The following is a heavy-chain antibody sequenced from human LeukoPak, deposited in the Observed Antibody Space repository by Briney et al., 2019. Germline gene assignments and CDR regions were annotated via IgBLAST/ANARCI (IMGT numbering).Heavy chain of an antibody. D-gene: IGHD2-2*01. V-gene: IGHV3-48*03. CDR2: ISSSGSSI. J-gene: IGHJ4*02. CDR3: ARDSRSHCSSTACYGPYFDY. CDR1: GFTFSSYE. Sequence: GGSLRPSCAASGFTFSSYEMNWVRQAPGKGLEWISYISSSGSSIFYADSVKGRFTISRDNAKNSLYLQMNSLRAEDTAVYYCARDSRSHCSSTACYGPYFDYWGQGTLVTVSS.